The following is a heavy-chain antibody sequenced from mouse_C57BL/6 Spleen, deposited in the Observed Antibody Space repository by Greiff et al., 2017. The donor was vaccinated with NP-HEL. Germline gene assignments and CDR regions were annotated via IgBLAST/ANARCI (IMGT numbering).Heavy chain of an antibody. CDR1: GYTFTSYW. V-gene: IGHV1-69*01. D-gene: IGHD1-1*01. Sequence: QVQLKQPGAELVMPGASVKLSCKASGYTFTSYWMHWVKQRPGQGLEWIGEIDPSDSYTNYNQKFKGKSTLTVDKSSSTAYMQLSSLTSEDSAVYYCARDDGSSFAYWGQGTLVTVSA. J-gene: IGHJ3*01. CDR3: ARDDGSSFAY. CDR2: IDPSDSYT.